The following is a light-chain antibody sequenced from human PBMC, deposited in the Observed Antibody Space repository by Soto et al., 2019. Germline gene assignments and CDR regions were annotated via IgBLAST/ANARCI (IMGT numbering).Light chain of an antibody. CDR1: QSVSSY. CDR3: QQRSRWPLT. V-gene: IGKV3-11*01. CDR2: VTS. Sequence: EIVLTQSPATLSLSPGERVTLSCRASQSVSSYLAWYQQKPGQAPRLLIYVTSNRATGIPARFSGGGSGTDFTLTISSLEPEDFAVYYCQQRSRWPLTFGGGTKVEIK. J-gene: IGKJ4*01.